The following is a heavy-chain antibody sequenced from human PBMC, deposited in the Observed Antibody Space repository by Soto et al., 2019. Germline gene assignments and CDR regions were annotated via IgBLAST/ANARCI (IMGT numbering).Heavy chain of an antibody. D-gene: IGHD3-10*01. V-gene: IGHV3-30*18. CDR3: AKDLYGSDTYTYYCGMDV. Sequence: QVQLVEYGGGVVQPGRSLRLSCAASGFTFSRGGMHWYRQAPGMGLEGGAVISYDGSNRFYADSVKGRFTISRDISNKTLYLQRNCLRPEDTAVYYCAKDLYGSDTYTYYCGMDVWGEGTTVTVSS. CDR2: ISYDGSNR. J-gene: IGHJ6*04. CDR1: GFTFSRGG.